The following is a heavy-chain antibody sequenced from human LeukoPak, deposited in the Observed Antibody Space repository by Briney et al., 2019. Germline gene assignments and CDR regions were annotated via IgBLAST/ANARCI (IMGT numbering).Heavy chain of an antibody. Sequence: ASVKVSCRTSGYTFTTYGITWVRQAPGQGLEWMGWISAYNGHTNYAQKLQGRVTMTTDTSTSTAYMELRSLRSDDTAVYYCARGPETYYYDSSGYYYLRYWGQGTLVTVSS. CDR2: ISAYNGHT. D-gene: IGHD3-22*01. J-gene: IGHJ4*02. CDR1: GYTFTTYG. CDR3: ARGPETYYYDSSGYYYLRY. V-gene: IGHV1-18*01.